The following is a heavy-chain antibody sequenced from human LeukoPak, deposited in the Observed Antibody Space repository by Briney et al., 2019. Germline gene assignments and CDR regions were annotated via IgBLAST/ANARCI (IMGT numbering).Heavy chain of an antibody. Sequence: PGRSLRLSCAASGFTFSSYGMHWVRQAPGKGLEWVALISYDGSNKYYGDSVKGRFTISRDNSKNTLYLQMNSLRAEDTAVYYCATHCAELSDYDSSGYCVDYWGQGTLVTVSS. J-gene: IGHJ4*02. CDR2: ISYDGSNK. V-gene: IGHV3-30*03. CDR3: ATHCAELSDYDSSGYCVDY. D-gene: IGHD3-22*01. CDR1: GFTFSSYG.